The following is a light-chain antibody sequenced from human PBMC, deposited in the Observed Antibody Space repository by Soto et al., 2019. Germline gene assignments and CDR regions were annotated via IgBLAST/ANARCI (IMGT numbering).Light chain of an antibody. J-gene: IGKJ2*01. CDR3: QQRSNWPPA. Sequence: EIVVTQSPATLSLSPGERAALSCRASQSVSSYLAWYQQKPGQAPRLLIYDASNRATGILARFSGSGSGTDFTLTISSLEPEDFAVYYCQQRSNWPPAFGQGTKLEIK. CDR2: DAS. V-gene: IGKV3-11*01. CDR1: QSVSSY.